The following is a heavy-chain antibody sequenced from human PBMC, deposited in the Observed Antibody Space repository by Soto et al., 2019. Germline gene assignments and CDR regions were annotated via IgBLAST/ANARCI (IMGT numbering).Heavy chain of an antibody. CDR2: ISTYTGNT. CDR3: ARGYFYGSGGPPPGGMDV. Sequence: QVHLVQSGAEVKKPGASVKVSCKASGYTFTNYDINWVRQAPGQGLEWMGWISTYTGNTNYAQKLQCRVTMTTDTSTITAYMELRSLRSDATTVYYFARGYFYGSGGPPPGGMDVWGQGTTVTVTS. V-gene: IGHV1-18*01. D-gene: IGHD3-10*01. J-gene: IGHJ6*02. CDR1: GYTFTNYD.